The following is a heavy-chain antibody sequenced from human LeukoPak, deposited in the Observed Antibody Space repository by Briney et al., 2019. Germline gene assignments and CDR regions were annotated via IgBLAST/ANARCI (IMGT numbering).Heavy chain of an antibody. Sequence: GGSLRLSCAAAGFTFSSYEMYWVRQAPGKGLEWVSYIRSSGSTIYYADAVKGRFTISRDNAKNSLYLQMNSLRAEDTAVYYCASAGAYDFWSGNDYGMDVWGQGTTVTVSS. J-gene: IGHJ6*02. V-gene: IGHV3-48*03. D-gene: IGHD3-3*01. CDR2: IRSSGSTI. CDR1: GFTFSSYE. CDR3: ASAGAYDFWSGNDYGMDV.